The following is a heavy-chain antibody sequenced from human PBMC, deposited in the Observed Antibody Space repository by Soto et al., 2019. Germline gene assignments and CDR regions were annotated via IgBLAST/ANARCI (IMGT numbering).Heavy chain of an antibody. V-gene: IGHV4-30-2*01. CDR3: ARVWLKVLVFDI. D-gene: IGHD5-12*01. CDR2: IYHSCST. Sequence: QLQLQESGSRLVKPSQTLSLTCAVSGGSISSGGYSWSWIRQPPGKCLELIGYIYHSCSTHYNPYLKSRVAISVDRSQNQFSLRLNSVTAADKAVYYCARVWLKVLVFDICGQGTMVTVSS. J-gene: IGHJ3*02. CDR1: GGSISSGGYS.